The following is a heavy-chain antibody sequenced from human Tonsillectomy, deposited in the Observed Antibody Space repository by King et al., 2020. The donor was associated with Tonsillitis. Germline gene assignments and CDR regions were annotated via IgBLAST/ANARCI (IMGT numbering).Heavy chain of an antibody. CDR2: IVVFSFTL. D-gene: IGHD2-2*01. J-gene: IGHJ4*02. CDR3: VREQAYAFDY. CDR1: GFTFSSFS. Sequence: VQLVESGGDLVQPGGSLRLSCAASGFTFSSFSMNWVRQAPGKGLEWLSSIVVFSFTLSYADSAKGRFTISRDNARNPVYRQMNSLRAEDTAVYYCVREQAYAFDYWGQGALVTVSS. V-gene: IGHV3-48*04.